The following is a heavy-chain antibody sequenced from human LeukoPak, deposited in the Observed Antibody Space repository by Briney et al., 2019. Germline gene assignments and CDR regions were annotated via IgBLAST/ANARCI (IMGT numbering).Heavy chain of an antibody. CDR3: TSGIVGATSFDY. CDR2: IRSKAYGGTT. J-gene: IGHJ4*02. CDR1: GFTFGDYA. Sequence: PGRSLRLSCTASGFTFGDYAMSWVRQAPGKGLEWVGFIRSKAYGGTTEYAASVKGRFTISRDDSKSIAYLQMISLKTEDTAVYYCTSGIVGATSFDYWGQGTLVTVSS. V-gene: IGHV3-49*04. D-gene: IGHD1-26*01.